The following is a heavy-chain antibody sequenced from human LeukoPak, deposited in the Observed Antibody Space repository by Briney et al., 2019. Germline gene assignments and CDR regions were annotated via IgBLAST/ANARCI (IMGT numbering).Heavy chain of an antibody. V-gene: IGHV3-74*01. Sequence: GGSLRLSCAASGFTFSSYGMSWVRQAPGKGLEWVSRINSDGSSTSYADSVKGRFTISRDNAKNTLYLQMNSLRAEDTAVYYCARDFASYSSSSYGYYYYYYMDVWGKGTTVTISS. D-gene: IGHD6-6*01. CDR1: GFTFSSYG. CDR2: INSDGSST. CDR3: ARDFASYSSSSYGYYYYYYMDV. J-gene: IGHJ6*03.